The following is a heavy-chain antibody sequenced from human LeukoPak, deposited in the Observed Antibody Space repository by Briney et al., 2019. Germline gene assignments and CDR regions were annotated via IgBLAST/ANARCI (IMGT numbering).Heavy chain of an antibody. Sequence: ASVKVSCKASGYTFTSYYMHWVRQAPGQGLEWMGIINPSGGSTSYAQKFQGRVTMTRDTSTSTVYMELCSLRSEDTAVYYCARGILPVGATPNYFDYWGQGTLVTVSS. CDR3: ARGILPVGATPNYFDY. J-gene: IGHJ4*02. D-gene: IGHD1-26*01. CDR1: GYTFTSYY. CDR2: INPSGGST. V-gene: IGHV1-46*01.